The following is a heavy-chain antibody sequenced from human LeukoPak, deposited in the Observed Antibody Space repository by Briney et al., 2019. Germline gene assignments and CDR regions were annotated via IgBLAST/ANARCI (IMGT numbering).Heavy chain of an antibody. Sequence: SETLSLTCAVYGGSFSGYYWSWIRQPPGKGLEWIGSIYHSGSTYYIPSLKSRVTISVDTSKNQFSLKLSSVTAADTAVYYCARDYIGGGDYVGENWFDPWGQGTLVTVSS. CDR3: ARDYIGGGDYVGENWFDP. CDR1: GGSFSGYY. CDR2: IYHSGST. J-gene: IGHJ5*02. D-gene: IGHD4-17*01. V-gene: IGHV4-34*01.